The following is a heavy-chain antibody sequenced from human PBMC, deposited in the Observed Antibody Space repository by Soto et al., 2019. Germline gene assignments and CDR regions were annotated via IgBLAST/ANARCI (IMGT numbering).Heavy chain of an antibody. D-gene: IGHD4-4*01. CDR1: VGSITSGGYF. CDR2: IYYSGST. Sequence: SETLSLTCTVSVGSITSGGYFWSWIRQHPGKGLEWIGYIYYSGSTYYNPSLKSRVTISVDTSKNQFSLKLNSVTAADTAVYYCARCMTTISPGGDYYYGMDVWGQGTTVTVSS. J-gene: IGHJ6*02. CDR3: ARCMTTISPGGDYYYGMDV. V-gene: IGHV4-31*03.